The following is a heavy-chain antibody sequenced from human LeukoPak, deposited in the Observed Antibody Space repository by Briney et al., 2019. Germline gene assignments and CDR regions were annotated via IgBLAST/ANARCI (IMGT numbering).Heavy chain of an antibody. J-gene: IGHJ4*02. CDR1: GFTFSSYW. CDR3: ARVYYDGPLDY. CDR2: INSDGSST. Sequence: GGSLRLSCAASGFTFSSYWMHWVRQAPGKGLVWVSRINSDGSSTSYADSVEGRFTISRDNAKNTLYLQMNSLRAEDTAVYYCARVYYDGPLDYWGQGTLVTVSS. V-gene: IGHV3-74*01. D-gene: IGHD3-22*01.